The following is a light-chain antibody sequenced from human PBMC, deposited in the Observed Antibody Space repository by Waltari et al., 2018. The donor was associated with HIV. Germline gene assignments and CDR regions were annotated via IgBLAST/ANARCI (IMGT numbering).Light chain of an antibody. V-gene: IGKV4-1*01. CDR2: WAS. Sequence: DIVMTQSPASLAVSLGERATINCKSSQSVLYNSNNKNYLAWYQQKPGQPPKLLLYWASTRESGVPDRFSGSGSGTDFTLTISSLQAEDVAVYYCQQYYSTPYTFGQGTKLEI. CDR3: QQYYSTPYT. CDR1: QSVLYNSNNKNY. J-gene: IGKJ2*01.